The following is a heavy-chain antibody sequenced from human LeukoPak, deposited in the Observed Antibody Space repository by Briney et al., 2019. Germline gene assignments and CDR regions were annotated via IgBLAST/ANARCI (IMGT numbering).Heavy chain of an antibody. CDR2: IKQDESTK. CDR1: GFTFTHSW. Sequence: SGGSLRLSCAASGFTFTHSWMAWVRQAPGKGLEWVANIKQDESTKHYADSLKGRFTIYRDNPKNSLYLQMNSLRADDTAAYYCARDTDGSLDYWGQGILVTVAS. V-gene: IGHV3-7*01. D-gene: IGHD1-26*01. J-gene: IGHJ4*02. CDR3: ARDTDGSLDY.